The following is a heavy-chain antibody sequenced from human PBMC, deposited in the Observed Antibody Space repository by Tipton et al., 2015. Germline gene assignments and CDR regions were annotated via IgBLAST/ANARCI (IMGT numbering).Heavy chain of an antibody. CDR1: GFTFTNYW. D-gene: IGHD4-17*01. V-gene: IGHV3-74*01. J-gene: IGHJ4*02. Sequence: SLRLSCAASGFTFTNYWMHWVRQAPGKGLVWVSRVNSDGSSTSYAESVKGRFTISRDNARNSLYLQVNSLTAEDTAVYFCAREAYGSFDSWGQGTLVTVSS. CDR2: VNSDGSST. CDR3: AREAYGSFDS.